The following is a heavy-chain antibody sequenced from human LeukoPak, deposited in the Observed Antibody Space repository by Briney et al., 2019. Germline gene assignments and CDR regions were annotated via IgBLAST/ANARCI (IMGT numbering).Heavy chain of an antibody. J-gene: IGHJ3*02. Sequence: GGSLRLSCAASGFTFSSSAMSWVRQVPGKGLEWVSGISASGGSTSYADSMKGRFTISRDNSKNTLYLQMNSLRAEDTAVYYCAKDRRSAVDALDIWGQGTMVTVSS. CDR1: GFTFSSSA. CDR3: AKDRRSAVDALDI. CDR2: ISASGGST. V-gene: IGHV3-23*01.